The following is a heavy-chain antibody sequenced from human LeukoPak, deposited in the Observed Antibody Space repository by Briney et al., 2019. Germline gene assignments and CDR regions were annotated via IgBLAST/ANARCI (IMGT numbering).Heavy chain of an antibody. D-gene: IGHD2-2*01. Sequence: PSETLSLTCTVSGYSISSGNYWGWIRQPPGKGLEWIGSIYHSGSTDYNPSLQSRVTISVDTSKNQFSLNLTSVTAADTAVYYCARYPASIIIGAFDIWGQGTMVTVSS. CDR2: IYHSGST. CDR1: GYSISSGNY. CDR3: ARYPASIIIGAFDI. J-gene: IGHJ3*02. V-gene: IGHV4-38-2*02.